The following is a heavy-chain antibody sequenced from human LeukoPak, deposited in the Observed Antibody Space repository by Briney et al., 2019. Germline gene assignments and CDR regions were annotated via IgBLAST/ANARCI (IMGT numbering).Heavy chain of an antibody. CDR1: GGSISSYY. Sequence: KPSETLSLTCTASGGSISSYYWSWIRQPPGKGLEWIGYIYYSGSTNYNPSLKSRVTISVDTSKNQFSLKLSSVTAADTAVYYCARREFGYYFDYWGQGTLVTVSS. CDR2: IYYSGST. CDR3: ARREFGYYFDY. D-gene: IGHD3-16*01. V-gene: IGHV4-59*08. J-gene: IGHJ4*02.